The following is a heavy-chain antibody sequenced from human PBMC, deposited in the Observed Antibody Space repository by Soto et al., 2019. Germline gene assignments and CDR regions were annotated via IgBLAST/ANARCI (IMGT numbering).Heavy chain of an antibody. Sequence: GGSLRLSCAASGFTFSSYSMNWVRQAPGKGLEWVSSISSSSSYIYYADSVKGRFTISRDNAKNSLYLQMNSLRAEDTAVYYCAREKEEDSSGWYGAFDIWGQGTMVTVSS. V-gene: IGHV3-21*01. CDR1: GFTFSSYS. CDR3: AREKEEDSSGWYGAFDI. D-gene: IGHD6-19*01. CDR2: ISSSSSYI. J-gene: IGHJ3*02.